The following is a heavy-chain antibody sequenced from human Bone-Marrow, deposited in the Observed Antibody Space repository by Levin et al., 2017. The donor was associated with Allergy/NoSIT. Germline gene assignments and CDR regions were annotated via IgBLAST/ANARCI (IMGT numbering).Heavy chain of an antibody. J-gene: IGHJ4*02. V-gene: IGHV3-30*18. CDR1: GFNFSAYG. CDR3: AKDEEKLALGY. Sequence: GESLKISCAVSGFNFSAYGFHWVRQAPGKGLEWVAVILNDGSSKYYADSVRGRFTISRDNFKNTLYLQMSSLRPEDTAVYYCAKDEEKLALGYWCQGTLVTVSS. CDR2: ILNDGSSK.